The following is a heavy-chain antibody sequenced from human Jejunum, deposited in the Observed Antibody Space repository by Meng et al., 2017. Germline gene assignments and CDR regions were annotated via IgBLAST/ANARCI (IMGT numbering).Heavy chain of an antibody. CDR2: VYYGGSV. D-gene: IGHD1-26*01. V-gene: IGHV4-39*07. CDR1: GGSISGSSYY. CDR3: ARGASGTRPFDY. J-gene: IGHJ4*02. Sequence: GSLRLSCSVSGGSISGSSYYLGWIRQSPGKGLEWIGSVYYGGSVYYNPSLRSRVTISVDKSKNQVSLKLASLTAADTAVYYCARGASGTRPFDYWGQGILVTVSS.